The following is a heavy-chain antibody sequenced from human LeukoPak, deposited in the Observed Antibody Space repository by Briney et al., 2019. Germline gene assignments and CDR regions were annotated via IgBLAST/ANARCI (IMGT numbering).Heavy chain of an antibody. Sequence: GGSLRLSCAASGFTVSNYYMNWVRQAPGKGLEWVSVVYSGGSTNYADSVRGRFTISRDNSKNTLYLQMNSLRAEDTAVYYCARGHIRYYFDYWGQGTLVTVSS. CDR3: ARGHIRYYFDY. D-gene: IGHD3-3*02. CDR2: VYSGGST. J-gene: IGHJ4*02. V-gene: IGHV3-66*01. CDR1: GFTVSNYY.